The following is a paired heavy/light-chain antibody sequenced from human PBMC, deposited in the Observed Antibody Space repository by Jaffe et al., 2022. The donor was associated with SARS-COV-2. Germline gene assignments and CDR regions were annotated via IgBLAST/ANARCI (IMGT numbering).Light chain of an antibody. CDR3: QQYYSYPWT. Sequence: AIRMTQSPSSFSASTGDRVTITCRASQDISSYLAWYQQKPGKAPKLLIYAASTLQSGVPSRFSGSGSGTDFTLTISCLQSEDFASYYCQQYYSYPWTFGQGTKVEIK. CDR2: AAS. V-gene: IGKV1-8*01. J-gene: IGKJ1*01. CDR1: QDISSY.
Heavy chain of an antibody. D-gene: IGHD6-13*01. V-gene: IGHV3-23*01. CDR2: IVGSGAAT. CDR1: GFTFSTYA. J-gene: IGHJ4*02. Sequence: EVQLLESGGGLVQPGGSLRLACAASGFTFSTYAMSWVRQAPGKGLEWVSTIVGSGAATDYADSVKGRFTISRDNSKNTLYLQMNTLSAEDTAVYYCAKGVRPAAGTLASPSPFDYWGQGSLVTVSS. CDR3: AKGVRPAAGTLASPSPFDY.